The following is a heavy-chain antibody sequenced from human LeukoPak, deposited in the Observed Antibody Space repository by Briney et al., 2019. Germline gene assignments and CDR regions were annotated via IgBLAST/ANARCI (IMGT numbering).Heavy chain of an antibody. CDR2: ISSSGSTI. CDR1: GFTFSSYA. D-gene: IGHD3-9*01. Sequence: GGSLRLSCAASGFTFSSYAMSWVRQAPGKGLEWVSYISSSGSTIYYADSVKGRFTISRDNAKNSLYLQMNSLRAEDTAVYYCARDHADILTGYTGFDYWGQGTLVTVSS. CDR3: ARDHADILTGYTGFDY. J-gene: IGHJ4*02. V-gene: IGHV3-48*03.